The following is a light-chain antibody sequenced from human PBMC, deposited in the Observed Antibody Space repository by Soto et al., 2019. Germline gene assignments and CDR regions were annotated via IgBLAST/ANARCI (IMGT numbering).Light chain of an antibody. J-gene: IGLJ1*01. V-gene: IGLV2-14*01. CDR2: GVS. Sequence: QSALTQPASVSGSPGQSITISCTGTSSDVGDYDYVSWYQQHPGKAPKLLIYGVSYRPSGVSHRFSASKSGSTASLTISGLQAEDEADYYCSSYTSSSTYVFGTGTKLTVL. CDR3: SSYTSSSTYV. CDR1: SSDVGDYDY.